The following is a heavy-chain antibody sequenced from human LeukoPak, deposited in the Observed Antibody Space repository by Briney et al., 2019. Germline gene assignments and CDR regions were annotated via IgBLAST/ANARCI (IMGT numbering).Heavy chain of an antibody. V-gene: IGHV4-61*02. CDR3: ATLWEPLYGMDV. CDR2: IYTSGST. D-gene: IGHD1-26*01. J-gene: IGHJ6*02. CDR1: GGSISSGSYY. Sequence: SQTLSLTCTVSGGSISSGSYYWSWIRQPAGKGLEWIGRIYTSGSTNYNPSLKSRVTISVDTSKNQFSLKLSSVTAADTAVYYCATLWEPLYGMDVWGQGTTVTVSS.